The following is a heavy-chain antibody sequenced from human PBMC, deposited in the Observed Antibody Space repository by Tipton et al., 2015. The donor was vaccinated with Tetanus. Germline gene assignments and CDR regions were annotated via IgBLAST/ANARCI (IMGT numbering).Heavy chain of an antibody. V-gene: IGHV3-21*06. D-gene: IGHD3/OR15-3a*01. Sequence: SLRLSCVGSGFSFTGYSFNWVRQAPGKGLQWVSAISSSSTWKYYAESLKGRFTISRDNSKNSLFLEMNSLGADDTGVYYCARDRGEDWTNFYYMDVWGKGATVTVSS. CDR3: ARDRGEDWTNFYYMDV. CDR1: GFSFTGYS. J-gene: IGHJ6*03. CDR2: ISSSSTWK.